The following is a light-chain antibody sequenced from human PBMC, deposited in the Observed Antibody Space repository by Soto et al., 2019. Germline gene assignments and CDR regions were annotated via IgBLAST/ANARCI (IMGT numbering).Light chain of an antibody. CDR1: QTISSW. CDR3: QQRNYWQVT. CDR2: KAS. J-gene: IGKJ5*01. Sequence: VPMTQSPSTLSGSGGDRVTIDCRASQTISSWLAWYQQKPGKAPKLLIYKASTLKSGVPSRFSGSGSGTEFTLTISSLEPEDFAVYYCQQRNYWQVTVGQGTRLE. V-gene: IGKV1-5*03.